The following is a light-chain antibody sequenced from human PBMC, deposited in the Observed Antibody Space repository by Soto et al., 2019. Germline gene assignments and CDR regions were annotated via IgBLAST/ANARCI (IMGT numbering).Light chain of an antibody. CDR2: DIS. CDR1: QSVSNN. J-gene: IGKJ5*01. Sequence: EIVMTQSPDTLSVSPGERATLSCRASQSVSNNYLAWYQQKPGQPPRLLIYDISTRATGVPARFSGSGSGTEFTLTISGLQSEDFALYFCQQYNNWPFSFGPGTRLEI. CDR3: QQYNNWPFS. V-gene: IGKV3-15*01.